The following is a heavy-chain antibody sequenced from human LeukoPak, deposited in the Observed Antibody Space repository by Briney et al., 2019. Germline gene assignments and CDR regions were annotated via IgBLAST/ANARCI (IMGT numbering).Heavy chain of an antibody. CDR3: AKNFAPGNAFYDF. Sequence: GGSLRLSCAASGFSFSTYAMTWVRQAPGRGLEWVSAIDWTSHYIFYRDSVQGRFTTSRDNSGATLFLQMNSLTAEDSAVYYCAKNFAPGNAFYDFWGQGVLVTVSS. CDR1: GFSFSTYA. CDR2: IDWTSHYI. D-gene: IGHD1-1*01. J-gene: IGHJ4*02. V-gene: IGHV3-23*01.